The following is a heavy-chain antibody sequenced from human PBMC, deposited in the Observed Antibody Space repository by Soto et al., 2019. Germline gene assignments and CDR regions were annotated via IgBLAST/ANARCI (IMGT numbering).Heavy chain of an antibody. V-gene: IGHV4-4*07. CDR1: GGSISGYY. D-gene: IGHD2-2*01. CDR2: IYSDGTT. Sequence: LSLTCTVSGGSISGYYWSWVRQPAGKGLEWVGRIYSDGTTNYSPSLKSRVTMSLDTSKDQFALHLNSVTAADTAVYYCSRVGCSNSKCYTRGMDVWGQGTTVTVSS. CDR3: SRVGCSNSKCYTRGMDV. J-gene: IGHJ6*02.